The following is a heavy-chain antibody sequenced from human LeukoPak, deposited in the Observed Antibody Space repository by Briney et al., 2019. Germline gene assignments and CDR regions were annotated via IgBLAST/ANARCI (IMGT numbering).Heavy chain of an antibody. CDR3: ARGEYSSSRETIRLIDY. CDR2: IYPGDSDT. V-gene: IGHV5-51*01. Sequence: GESLKISCKGSGYSFTSYWIGWARQMPGKGLEWMGIIYPGDSDTRYSPSFQGQVTISADKSISTAYLQWSSLKASDTAMYYCARGEYSSSRETIRLIDYWGQGTLVTVSS. CDR1: GYSFTSYW. D-gene: IGHD6-6*01. J-gene: IGHJ4*02.